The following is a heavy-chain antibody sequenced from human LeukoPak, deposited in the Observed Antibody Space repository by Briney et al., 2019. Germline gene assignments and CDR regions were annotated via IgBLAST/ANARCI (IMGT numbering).Heavy chain of an antibody. Sequence: ASETLSLTCTVSGGSISGYYWSWIRQPPGKGLEWIGYIYYSGSTNYNPSLKSRVTISVDTSKNQFSLKLSSVTAADTAVYYCARDWGISSIAARTLNYWGQGTLVTVSS. CDR2: IYYSGST. J-gene: IGHJ4*02. CDR3: ARDWGISSIAARTLNY. V-gene: IGHV4-59*01. CDR1: GGSISGYY. D-gene: IGHD6-6*01.